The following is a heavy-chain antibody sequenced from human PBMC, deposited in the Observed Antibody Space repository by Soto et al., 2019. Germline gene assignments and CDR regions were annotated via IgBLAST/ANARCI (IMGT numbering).Heavy chain of an antibody. CDR3: ARDGSSSPQGSNYFDY. V-gene: IGHV1-69*01. CDR1: GGTFSSYA. CDR2: IIPIFGTA. Sequence: QVQLVQSGAEVKKPGSSVKVSCKASGGTFSSYAISWVRQAPGPGLEWMGGIIPIFGTANYAQKFQGRVTITADESTSKAYMELSSLRSEDTAVYYCARDGSSSPQGSNYFDYWGQGTLVTVSS. D-gene: IGHD6-6*01. J-gene: IGHJ4*02.